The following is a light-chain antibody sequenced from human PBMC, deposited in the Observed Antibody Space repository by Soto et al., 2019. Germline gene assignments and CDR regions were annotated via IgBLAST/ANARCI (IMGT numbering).Light chain of an antibody. CDR2: DAS. CDR3: QKCHNIKLT. Sequence: IQITQSPSSLSASVGYRVTITFHANPDIRDYLSCDQRKPGQAPKVIIFDASQLVAGVSSMFSGSGSGKHFTLIISGLQPEDVATYYCQKCHNIKLTFGGGTKVDIK. V-gene: IGKV1-33*01. CDR1: PDIRDY. J-gene: IGKJ4*01.